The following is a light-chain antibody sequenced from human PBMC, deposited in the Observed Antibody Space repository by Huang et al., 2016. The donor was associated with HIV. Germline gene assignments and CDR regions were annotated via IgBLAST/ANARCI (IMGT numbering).Light chain of an antibody. V-gene: IGKV3-11*01. J-gene: IGKJ1*01. CDR2: DAI. CDR3: QQRGNSWT. Sequence: EVVLTQSPVTLSLFSGERATLSCRASQSVGNYLAWYQQKPGQAPRLLIFDAINRAIGIPVRFSGGGSGTDFALTISGLEPDDFAVYYCQQRGNSWTFGQGTKVEIK. CDR1: QSVGNY.